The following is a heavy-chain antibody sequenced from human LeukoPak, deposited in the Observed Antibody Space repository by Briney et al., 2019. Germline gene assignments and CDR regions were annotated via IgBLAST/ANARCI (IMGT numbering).Heavy chain of an antibody. CDR3: AREDTAMAYFDY. D-gene: IGHD5-18*01. Sequence: SETLSLTCAVYGGSFSGYYWSWIRQPPGKGLEWIGEINHSGSTNYNPSLKSRVTMSVDTSKNQFSLKLSSVTAADTAVYYCAREDTAMAYFDYWGQGTLVTVSS. CDR1: GGSFSGYY. V-gene: IGHV4-34*01. CDR2: INHSGST. J-gene: IGHJ4*02.